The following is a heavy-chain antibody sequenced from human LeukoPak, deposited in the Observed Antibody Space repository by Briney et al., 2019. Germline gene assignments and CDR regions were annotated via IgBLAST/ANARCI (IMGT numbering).Heavy chain of an antibody. V-gene: IGHV3-30*18. J-gene: IGHJ4*02. D-gene: IGHD6-19*01. CDR3: AKALEKYSSGWYGYDFDY. Sequence: GGSLRLSCAASGFTFSSYSMNWVRQAPGKGLEWVAVISYDGSNKYYADSVKGRFTISRDNSKNTLYLQMNSLRAEDTAVYYCAKALEKYSSGWYGYDFDYWGQGTLVTVSS. CDR1: GFTFSSYS. CDR2: ISYDGSNK.